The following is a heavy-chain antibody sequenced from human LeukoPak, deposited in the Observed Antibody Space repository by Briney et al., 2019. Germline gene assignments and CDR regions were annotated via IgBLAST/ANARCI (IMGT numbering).Heavy chain of an antibody. CDR3: ARHSRYYGSGSYYKSWFDP. CDR1: GGSFSGYY. CDR2: INHSGST. Sequence: PSETLSLTCAVYGGSFSGYYWSWIRQPPGKGLEWIGEINHSGSTNYNPSLKSRVTISVDTSKNQFSLKLSSVTAADTAVYYCARHSRYYGSGSYYKSWFDPWGQGTLVTVSS. D-gene: IGHD3-10*01. J-gene: IGHJ5*02. V-gene: IGHV4-34*01.